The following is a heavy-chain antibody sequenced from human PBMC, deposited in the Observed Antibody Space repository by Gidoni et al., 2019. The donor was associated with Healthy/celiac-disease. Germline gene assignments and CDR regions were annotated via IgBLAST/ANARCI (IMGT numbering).Heavy chain of an antibody. CDR3: ARDPAVVVVPVDPRYDAFDI. CDR1: GFTFSSYS. V-gene: IGHV3-48*02. D-gene: IGHD2-2*01. J-gene: IGHJ3*02. Sequence: EVQLVESGGGLVQPGGSLRLSCAASGFTFSSYSMHWVRQAPGKGLEWVSYISSSSSTIYYADSVKGRFTISRDNAKNSLCLQMNSLRDEDTAVYYCARDPAVVVVPVDPRYDAFDIWGQGTMVTVSS. CDR2: ISSSSSTI.